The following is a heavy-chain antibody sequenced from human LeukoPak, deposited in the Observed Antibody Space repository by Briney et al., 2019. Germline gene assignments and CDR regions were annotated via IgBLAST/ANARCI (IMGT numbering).Heavy chain of an antibody. CDR2: ISYDGSKK. V-gene: IGHV3-30-3*01. J-gene: IGHJ4*02. CDR3: ARDFGGGSGVDY. D-gene: IGHD6-19*01. Sequence: PGGSLRLSCAASGFTFTSLAMHWVRQAPGKGLEWVAVISYDGSKKYYADSVKGRLTMSRDKSTNTPYMQMNSLRAEDTAVYYCARDFGGGSGVDYWGQGTLVTVSS. CDR1: GFTFTSLA.